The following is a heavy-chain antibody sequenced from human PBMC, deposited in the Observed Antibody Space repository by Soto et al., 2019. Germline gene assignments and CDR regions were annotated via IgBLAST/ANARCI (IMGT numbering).Heavy chain of an antibody. Sequence: QVQLVESGGGVVQPGRSLRLSCVASGFMFDSYGMHWVRQAPGKGLEWVAIILYDGSEKYHADSVKGRFTISRDNYKNTLYLQMNSLRAEDTALYYCAREPGRIAVAGFDYWGQGTLVTVSS. CDR1: GFMFDSYG. D-gene: IGHD6-19*01. J-gene: IGHJ4*02. CDR3: AREPGRIAVAGFDY. CDR2: ILYDGSEK. V-gene: IGHV3-33*01.